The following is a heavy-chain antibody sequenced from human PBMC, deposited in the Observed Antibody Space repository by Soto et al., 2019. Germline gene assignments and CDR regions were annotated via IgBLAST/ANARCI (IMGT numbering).Heavy chain of an antibody. Sequence: PSATLSLNCTVSGASIGGFYWSWIRKSAGKGLEWIGRIYATGTTDYNPSLKSRVMMSVDTSKRQFSLKLRSVTAADTAVYYCVRDGTKTLRDWFDPWGQGISVTGSS. CDR1: GASIGGFY. D-gene: IGHD1-1*01. CDR2: IYATGTT. J-gene: IGHJ5*02. CDR3: VRDGTKTLRDWFDP. V-gene: IGHV4-4*07.